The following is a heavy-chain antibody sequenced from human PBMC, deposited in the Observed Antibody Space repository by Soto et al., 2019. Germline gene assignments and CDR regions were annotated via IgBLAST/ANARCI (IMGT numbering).Heavy chain of an antibody. Sequence: QVQLQESGPGLVKPSETLSLTCTVSGGSISSYYWSWIRQPPGKGLEWIGYIYYSGSTNYNPSLKSRVTISVDTSKNQFSLKLSSVTAADTAVYYCASVPHAIAAAAPDYWGQGTLVTVSS. J-gene: IGHJ4*02. V-gene: IGHV4-59*01. CDR1: GGSISSYY. CDR2: IYYSGST. CDR3: ASVPHAIAAAAPDY. D-gene: IGHD6-13*01.